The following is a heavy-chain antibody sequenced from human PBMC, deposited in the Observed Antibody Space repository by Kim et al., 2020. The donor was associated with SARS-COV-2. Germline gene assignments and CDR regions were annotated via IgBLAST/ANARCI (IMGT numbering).Heavy chain of an antibody. D-gene: IGHD5-18*01. CDR3: ARDRSYGRTYYFDY. Sequence: AQKFQGTVTSTADESTSTAYMGLSSLRSEDTAVYYCARDRSYGRTYYFDYWGQGTLVTVSS. V-gene: IGHV1-69*01. J-gene: IGHJ4*02.